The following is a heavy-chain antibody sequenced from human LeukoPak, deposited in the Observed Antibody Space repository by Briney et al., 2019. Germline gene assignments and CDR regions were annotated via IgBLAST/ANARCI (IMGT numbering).Heavy chain of an antibody. CDR2: ISGSGDST. CDR1: GFTFSTYT. J-gene: IGHJ3*01. CDR3: AKQWRGTGDAFDV. Sequence: GGSLRLSCAASGFTFSTYTKSWVRQAPGKGLEWVSAISGSGDSTYYADSVKGRFTISRDNSKNTLYLQMNSLRAEDTAVYYCAKQWRGTGDAFDVWGQGTMVTVSS. V-gene: IGHV3-23*01. D-gene: IGHD3/OR15-3a*01.